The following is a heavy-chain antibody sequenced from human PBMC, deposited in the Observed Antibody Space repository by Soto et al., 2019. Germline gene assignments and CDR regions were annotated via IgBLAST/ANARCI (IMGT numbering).Heavy chain of an antibody. CDR2: MSYDGSDK. Sequence: QVQLVESGGGVVQPGRSRRLSCAASGFSFRSYAMHWVRQAPGKGLERVAVMSYDGSDKDYADSVKGRFTISRDNSKNTLYLQMSSLRAEGTAVYYCARARLDTPALEYWGQGTLVTVSS. V-gene: IGHV3-30-3*01. J-gene: IGHJ4*02. CDR1: GFSFRSYA. D-gene: IGHD2-2*01. CDR3: ARARLDTPALEY.